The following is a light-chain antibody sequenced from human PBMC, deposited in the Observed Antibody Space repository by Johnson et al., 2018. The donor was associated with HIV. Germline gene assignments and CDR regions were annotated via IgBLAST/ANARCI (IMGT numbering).Light chain of an antibody. Sequence: QSVLTQPPSVSAAPGQKVTISFSGTNSNIGTYYVSWYQHLPGTAPKLLIYENNKRPSGIPDRFSGSKSGTSATLALTGLQTGDEADYYCGTWDSSLSAVPFGTGTKVTVL. CDR2: ENN. CDR3: GTWDSSLSAVP. CDR1: NSNIGTYY. J-gene: IGLJ1*01. V-gene: IGLV1-51*02.